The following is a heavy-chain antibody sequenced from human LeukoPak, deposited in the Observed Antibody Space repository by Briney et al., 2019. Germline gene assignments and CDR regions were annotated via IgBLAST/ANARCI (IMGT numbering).Heavy chain of an antibody. CDR3: AKSLYGGCDY. V-gene: IGHV3-23*01. D-gene: IGHD3-16*02. J-gene: IGHJ4*02. CDR2: VNGNGGST. CDR1: GFSFSTYA. Sequence: GGSLRLSCAASGFSFSTYAMSWVRQAPGKGLEWVSGVNGNGGSTSYADSVKGRFTIFRDNSKNTVYLQINSLRVEDTAVYYCAKSLYGGCDYWGQGTVVTVSS.